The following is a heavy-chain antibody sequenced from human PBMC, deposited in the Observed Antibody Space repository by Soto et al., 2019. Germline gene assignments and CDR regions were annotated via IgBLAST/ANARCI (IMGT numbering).Heavy chain of an antibody. CDR3: TRDGRYSGYPPPAF. J-gene: IGHJ4*02. D-gene: IGHD5-12*01. CDR1: GFTFADYT. V-gene: IGHV3-49*03. CDR2: IRNKAYGGTT. Sequence: EVQLVESGGGLVQPGRSLRLSCTTSGFTFADYTLSRFRQAPGKGLEWLGFIRNKAYGGTTEYAASVKGRFSISRDDSKSIAYLQMNSLKTEDTAVYYCTRDGRYSGYPPPAFWGQGTLVIASS.